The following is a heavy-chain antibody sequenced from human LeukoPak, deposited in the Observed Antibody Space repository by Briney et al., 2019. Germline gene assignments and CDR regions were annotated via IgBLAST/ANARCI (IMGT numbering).Heavy chain of an antibody. CDR1: GYSFTSYW. D-gene: IGHD3-22*01. Sequence: GESLKISCKGSGYSFTSYWIGWVRQMPGKGLEWMGIIYPGDSDTRYSPSFQGQVTISADKSISTAHLQWSSLKASDTAMYYCARLSKYYYDSSGYYPSYWGQGTLVTVSS. V-gene: IGHV5-51*01. CDR3: ARLSKYYYDSSGYYPSY. J-gene: IGHJ4*02. CDR2: IYPGDSDT.